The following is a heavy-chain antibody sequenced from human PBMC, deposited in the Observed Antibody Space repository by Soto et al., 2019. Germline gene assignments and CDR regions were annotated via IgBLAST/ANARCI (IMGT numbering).Heavy chain of an antibody. CDR1: GGSFNNYY. CDR3: ARGKTWSTYDN. J-gene: IGHJ4*02. Sequence: QVQLQQWGAGLLKPSETLSLTCAVYGGSFNNYYWTWIRQPPGKGLEWIGEINYSGSTNYNPSLKSRVAISADTSKNQFSLEVNSVTAADTAVYYCARGKTWSTYDNWGQGTLVSVSS. D-gene: IGHD2-15*01. V-gene: IGHV4-34*02. CDR2: INYSGST.